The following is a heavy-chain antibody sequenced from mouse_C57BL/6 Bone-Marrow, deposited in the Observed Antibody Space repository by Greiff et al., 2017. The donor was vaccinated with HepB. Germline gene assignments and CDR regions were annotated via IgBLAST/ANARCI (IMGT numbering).Heavy chain of an antibody. J-gene: IGHJ1*03. Sequence: EVQVVESGAELVRPGASVKLSCTASGFNIKDDYMHWVKQRPEQGLEWIGWIDPENGDTEYASKFQGKATITADTSSNTAYLQLSSLTSEDTAVYYCTSITTVVPHWYFDVWGTGTTVTVSS. CDR2: IDPENGDT. CDR3: TSITTVVPHWYFDV. CDR1: GFNIKDDY. D-gene: IGHD1-1*01. V-gene: IGHV14-4*01.